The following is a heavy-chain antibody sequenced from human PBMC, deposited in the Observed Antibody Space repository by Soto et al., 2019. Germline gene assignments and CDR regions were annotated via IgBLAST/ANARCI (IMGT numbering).Heavy chain of an antibody. CDR3: TRQPDYDILTGYSQGFDP. V-gene: IGHV3-73*01. D-gene: IGHD3-9*01. Sequence: PGGSLRLSCAASGFTFSGSAMHWVRQASGKGLEWVGRIRSKANSYATAYAASVKGRFTISRDDSKNTAYLQMNSLKTEDTAVYYCTRQPDYDILTGYSQGFDPWGQGTLVTVSS. J-gene: IGHJ5*02. CDR2: IRSKANSYAT. CDR1: GFTFSGSA.